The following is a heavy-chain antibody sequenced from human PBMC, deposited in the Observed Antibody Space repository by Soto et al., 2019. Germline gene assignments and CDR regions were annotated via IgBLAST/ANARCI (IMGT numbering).Heavy chain of an antibody. J-gene: IGHJ3*01. CDR2: IVPMFGTT. D-gene: IGHD6-13*01. Sequence: QVQLVQSGPELKKPGSSVKVSCKAPGDTFNSYGISWVRQAPGQGLEWMGGIVPMFGTTNLALKFEVRVTITADELTTTVYMEIRGLTSEDTALYDCAPDLAAVHLWDAFDVWGHGTRVTVSS. V-gene: IGHV1-69*01. CDR3: APDLAAVHLWDAFDV. CDR1: GDTFNSYG.